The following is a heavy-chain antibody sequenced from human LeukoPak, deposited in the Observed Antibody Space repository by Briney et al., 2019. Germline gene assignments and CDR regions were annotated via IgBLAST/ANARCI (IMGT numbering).Heavy chain of an antibody. Sequence: ASVKVSCKASGYTFTGYYMHWVRQAPGQGLEWMGWINPNSGGTNYAQKFQGRVTMTRGTSISTAYMELSRLRSDDTAVYYCARDLVGGPDLYSGYPKGYFDLWGRGTLVTVSS. D-gene: IGHD5-12*01. CDR3: ARDLVGGPDLYSGYPKGYFDL. CDR1: GYTFTGYY. J-gene: IGHJ2*01. CDR2: INPNSGGT. V-gene: IGHV1-2*02.